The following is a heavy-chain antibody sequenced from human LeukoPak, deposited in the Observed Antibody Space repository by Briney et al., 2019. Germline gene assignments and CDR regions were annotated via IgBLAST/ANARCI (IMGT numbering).Heavy chain of an antibody. CDR2: IYYSGST. Sequence: PSQTLSLTCTVSGGSISSYYWSWIRQPPGKGLEWIGYIYYSGSTNYNPSLKSRVTISVDTSKNQFSLKLSSVTAANTAVYYCARVGYGDYGYYYYMDVWGKGTTVTVSS. CDR3: ARVGYGDYGYYYYMDV. CDR1: GGSISSYY. V-gene: IGHV4-59*12. J-gene: IGHJ6*03. D-gene: IGHD4-17*01.